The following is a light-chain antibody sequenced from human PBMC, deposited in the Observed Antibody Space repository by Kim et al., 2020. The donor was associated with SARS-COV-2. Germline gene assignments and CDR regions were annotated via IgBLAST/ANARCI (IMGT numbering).Light chain of an antibody. CDR3: QVWDGNCDHAGVV. CDR2: FDS. Sequence: SYELTQPPSVSVAPGKTASITCGGDDLGSRGVHWYQQKAGQAPVLVIYFDSDRTSGTPDRFSGSNSGNTATLTISRVEAGDEADYFCQVWDGNCDHAGVVFGGGTQLTVL. J-gene: IGLJ3*02. V-gene: IGLV3-21*04. CDR1: DLGSRG.